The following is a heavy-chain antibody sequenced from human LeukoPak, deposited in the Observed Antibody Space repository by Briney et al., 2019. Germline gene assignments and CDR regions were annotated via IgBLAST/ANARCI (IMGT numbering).Heavy chain of an antibody. CDR3: ARDTSITYYYYGMDV. J-gene: IGHJ6*02. V-gene: IGHV1-2*02. Sequence: SVKLSCKASGYTFTGYYIHWVRQAPGQGLEWMGWINPNSGGTNYAQKFQGRVTMTRDTSISTAYMELSRLRSDDTAVYYCARDTSITYYYYGMDVWGQGTTVSVSS. CDR2: INPNSGGT. CDR1: GYTFTGYY. D-gene: IGHD1-14*01.